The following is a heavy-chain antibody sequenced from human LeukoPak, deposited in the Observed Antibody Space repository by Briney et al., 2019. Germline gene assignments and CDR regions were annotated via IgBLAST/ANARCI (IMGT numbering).Heavy chain of an antibody. CDR2: ISSNGGST. D-gene: IGHD4-17*01. Sequence: GGSLRLSCAASGFTFSSYAMHWVRQAPGKGLEYVSAISSNGGSTYYANSVKGRFTISRDNSKNTLYLQMGSLRAEDMAVYYCARVGYGDSQIDYWGQETLVTVSS. V-gene: IGHV3-64*01. CDR1: GFTFSSYA. J-gene: IGHJ4*02. CDR3: ARVGYGDSQIDY.